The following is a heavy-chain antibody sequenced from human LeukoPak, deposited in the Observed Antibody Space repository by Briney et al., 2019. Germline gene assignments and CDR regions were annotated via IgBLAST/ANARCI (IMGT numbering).Heavy chain of an antibody. CDR3: ARDLGQYYDTSDNWFDP. V-gene: IGHV3-74*01. CDR2: INSDGINT. Sequence: GSLRLSCAASGFTFSNYWMHWVRLAPGKGLVWVSRINSDGINTSYADFVKGRFTISRDNAKNTLNLQMNSLRAEDTAVYYCARDLGQYYDTSDNWFDPWGQGTLVTVSS. CDR1: GFTFSNYW. J-gene: IGHJ5*02. D-gene: IGHD3-22*01.